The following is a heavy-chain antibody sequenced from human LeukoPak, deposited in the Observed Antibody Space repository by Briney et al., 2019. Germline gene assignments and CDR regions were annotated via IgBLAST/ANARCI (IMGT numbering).Heavy chain of an antibody. Sequence: GGSLRLSCAASGFTVSSNYMSWVRQAPGKGLEWVATVSYDGTDTSYADSVKGRFAIFRDNSKNTLYLQMNSLRTEDTAVYYCVRVSGFCTNGVCPSFDPWGQGTLVTVSS. V-gene: IGHV3-30*09. CDR3: VRVSGFCTNGVCPSFDP. D-gene: IGHD2-8*01. J-gene: IGHJ5*02. CDR2: VSYDGTDT. CDR1: GFTVSSNY.